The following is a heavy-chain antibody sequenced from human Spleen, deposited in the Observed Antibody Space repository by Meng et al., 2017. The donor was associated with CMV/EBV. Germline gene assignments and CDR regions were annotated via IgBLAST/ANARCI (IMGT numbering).Heavy chain of an antibody. Sequence: GESLKISCAASGFTFSSYDIHWVRQATGKRLEWVSAIGTAGDTYYAGSVKGRFTISRENAKNSLYLQMNSLRAGDTAVYYCAREAYYYDGSGYWAFDIWGQGTMVTVSS. CDR2: IGTAGDT. J-gene: IGHJ3*02. CDR3: AREAYYYDGSGYWAFDI. V-gene: IGHV3-13*01. CDR1: GFTFSSYD. D-gene: IGHD3-22*01.